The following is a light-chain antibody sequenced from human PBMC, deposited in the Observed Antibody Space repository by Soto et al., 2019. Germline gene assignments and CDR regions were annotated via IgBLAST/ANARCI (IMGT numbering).Light chain of an antibody. J-gene: IGKJ1*01. CDR3: QQYGSSPWT. CDR1: QTVSNSY. CDR2: GAS. V-gene: IGKV3-20*01. Sequence: EIVLTQSPGTLSLSPGERATLSCRASQTVSNSYIAWYQQKPGQAPRLLIYGASSRATGIPDRFSGSGPGTDFTLTISRLEPEDFAVYYCQQYGSSPWTFGQGTKVEIK.